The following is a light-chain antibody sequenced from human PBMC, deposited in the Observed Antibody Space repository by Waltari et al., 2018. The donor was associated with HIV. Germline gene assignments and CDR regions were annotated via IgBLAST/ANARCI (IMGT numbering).Light chain of an antibody. Sequence: QSVLTQPPSASGTPGQRVTISCSGSTSNTGRKTVNWYQQLPGTAPKLLIYYNSQRPSGVPDRFSGSKSGTSASLAISGLQSEDEADYYCASWDASLNVPVFGGGTKLTVL. CDR3: ASWDASLNVPV. CDR1: TSNTGRKT. V-gene: IGLV1-44*01. CDR2: YNS. J-gene: IGLJ3*02.